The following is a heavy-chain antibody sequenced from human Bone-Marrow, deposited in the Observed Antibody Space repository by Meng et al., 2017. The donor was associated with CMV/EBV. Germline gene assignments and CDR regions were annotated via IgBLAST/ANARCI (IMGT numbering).Heavy chain of an antibody. D-gene: IGHD2-21*01. CDR1: GYTFTSYD. CDR3: ARGSMAVPYNWFDP. CDR2: MNANSGNT. J-gene: IGHJ5*02. Sequence: ASVKVFCKASGYTFTSYDINWGRQVPGRGLEWMGWMNANSGNTGYAQKFQGRVILTRSTSISTADMELSSLRTEDTTVYYSARGSMAVPYNWFDPWGQGTLVAVSS. V-gene: IGHV1-8*01.